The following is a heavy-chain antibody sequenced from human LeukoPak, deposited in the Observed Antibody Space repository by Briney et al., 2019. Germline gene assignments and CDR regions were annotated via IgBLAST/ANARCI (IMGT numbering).Heavy chain of an antibody. J-gene: IGHJ4*02. V-gene: IGHV1-18*01. CDR1: GYTFTSYG. D-gene: IGHD3-10*01. CDR2: ISAYNGNT. CDR3: ARDTKVGASSGSYYNVPGY. Sequence: ASVKVSCKASGYTFTSYGISWVRQAPGQGLEWMGWISAYNGNTNYAQKLQGRVTMTTDTSTSTAYMELRSLRSDDTAVYYCARDTKVGASSGSYYNVPGYWGQGTLVTVSS.